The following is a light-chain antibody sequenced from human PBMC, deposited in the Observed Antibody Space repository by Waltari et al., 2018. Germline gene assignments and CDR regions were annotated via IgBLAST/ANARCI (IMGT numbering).Light chain of an antibody. J-gene: IGKJ4*01. V-gene: IGKV3-11*01. CDR2: HAS. Sequence: EIFLTQSPATLSLAPGERATLSCRASQSVSTFLAWYQQKPRQAPRLLISHASTRATGVPARFSGSGSGTDVTRTISSLEPEDFGVYYCQQRANWPPLTFGGGTKVEI. CDR1: QSVSTF. CDR3: QQRANWPPLT.